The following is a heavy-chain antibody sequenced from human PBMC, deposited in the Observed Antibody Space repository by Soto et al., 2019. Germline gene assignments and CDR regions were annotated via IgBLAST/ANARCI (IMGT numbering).Heavy chain of an antibody. CDR3: AKGEYCSSTSCSRFDP. CDR2: IIPIFGTA. Sequence: VASVKVACKASGYNFTGYYMHWLRQARGQGLEWMGGIIPIFGTANYAQKFQGRVTITADESTRTAYMELSSLRSEDTAVYYCAKGEYCSSTSCSRFDPWGQGTLVTVSS. J-gene: IGHJ5*02. V-gene: IGHV1-69*13. CDR1: GYNFTGYY. D-gene: IGHD2-2*01.